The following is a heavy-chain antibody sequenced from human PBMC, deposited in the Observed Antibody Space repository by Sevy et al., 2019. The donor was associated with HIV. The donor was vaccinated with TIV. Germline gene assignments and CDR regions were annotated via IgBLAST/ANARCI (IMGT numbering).Heavy chain of an antibody. V-gene: IGHV3-23*01. CDR1: GFTFSSYA. J-gene: IGHJ4*02. CDR3: AKVEILVRGVMGYYFDY. Sequence: GGSLRLSCAASGFTFSSYAMSWVRQAPGKGLEWVSAISGSGGSTYYADSVKGRFTISRDNSKNTLYLQMNSLRAEDTAVYYCAKVEILVRGVMGYYFDYWGQGTLVTVSS. CDR2: ISGSGGST. D-gene: IGHD3-10*01.